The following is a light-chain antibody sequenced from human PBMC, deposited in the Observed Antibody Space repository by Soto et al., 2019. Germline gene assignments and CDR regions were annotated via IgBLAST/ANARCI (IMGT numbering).Light chain of an antibody. J-gene: IGLJ3*02. CDR3: QVWDTSNHHVV. CDR2: DDN. Sequence: SSELTQPPSVSVAPGQTARITCGGNNIGSKGVPWYQQKPGQAPVLVVSDDNDRPSGIPQRLSGSKSGNTATLTISRVEAGDEADYYCQVWDTSNHHVVFGGGTKLTVL. V-gene: IGLV3-21*02. CDR1: NIGSKG.